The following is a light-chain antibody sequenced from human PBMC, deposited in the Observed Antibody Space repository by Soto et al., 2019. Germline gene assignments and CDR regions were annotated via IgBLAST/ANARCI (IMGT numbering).Light chain of an antibody. CDR2: GNS. J-gene: IGLJ1*01. Sequence: QSVLTQPPSMSGAPGQRVTISCTGSSSNIGAGYDVHWYQQLPGTAPKLLIYGNSNRPSGVPDRFSGSKSGTSASLAITGLQAEDEADYYCQSSDSSLNVFGTGTKLTVL. V-gene: IGLV1-40*01. CDR1: SSNIGAGYD. CDR3: QSSDSSLNV.